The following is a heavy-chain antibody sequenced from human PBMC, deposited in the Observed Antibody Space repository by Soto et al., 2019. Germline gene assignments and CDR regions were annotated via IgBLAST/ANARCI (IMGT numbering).Heavy chain of an antibody. Sequence: EVQLLESGGGLVQPGGSLRLSCAASGFTFSSYVMSWVRQAPGKGLEWVSAISGSGGSTYYADSVKGRFTISRDNSKNTLYLQMNSLRAEDTAVYYCAKAPPGYDYVWGSRQPDFDYWGQGTLVTVSS. CDR3: AKAPPGYDYVWGSRQPDFDY. V-gene: IGHV3-23*01. CDR1: GFTFSSYV. D-gene: IGHD3-16*01. CDR2: ISGSGGST. J-gene: IGHJ4*02.